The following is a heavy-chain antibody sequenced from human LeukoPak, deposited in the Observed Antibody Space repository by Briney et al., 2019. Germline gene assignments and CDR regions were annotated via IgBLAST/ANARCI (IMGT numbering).Heavy chain of an antibody. CDR1: GGSISSSSYY. V-gene: IGHV4-39*01. D-gene: IGHD3-10*01. Sequence: SETLSLTCTVSGGSISSSSYYWGWIRQPPGEGLEWIGNIFYSGSTYYNPSLKSRVTISVDTSKNQFSLKLSSVTAADTAVYYCATSYGSGSYPFDYWGQGTLVTVSS. J-gene: IGHJ4*02. CDR2: IFYSGST. CDR3: ATSYGSGSYPFDY.